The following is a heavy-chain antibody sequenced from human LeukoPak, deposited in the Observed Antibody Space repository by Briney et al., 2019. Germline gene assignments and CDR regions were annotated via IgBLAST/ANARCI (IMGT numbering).Heavy chain of an antibody. CDR1: GFTFSSYA. CDR2: ISGSGGST. CDR3: AKDQDIVVVPAAQD. D-gene: IGHD2-2*01. J-gene: IGHJ4*02. V-gene: IGHV3-23*01. Sequence: GGSLRLSCAASGFTFSSYAMSWVRQAPGKGLEWVSAISGSGGSTYYLDSVKGRITISRDNSKNTLYLQMNSLRAEDTAVYYCAKDQDIVVVPAAQDWGQGTLVTVSS.